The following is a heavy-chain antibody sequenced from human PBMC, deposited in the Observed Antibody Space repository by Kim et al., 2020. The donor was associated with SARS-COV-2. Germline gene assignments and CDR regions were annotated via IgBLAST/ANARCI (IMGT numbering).Heavy chain of an antibody. D-gene: IGHD3-22*01. V-gene: IGHV5-10-1*01. CDR2: IDPSDSYT. Sequence: GESLKISCKGSGYSFTSYWISWVRQMPGKGLEWMGRIDPSDSYTNYSPSFQGHVTISADKSISTAYLQWSSLKASDTAMYYCARQSRRKAGGLVSINYYDSSGYLGAFDIWGQGTMVTVSS. CDR3: ARQSRRKAGGLVSINYYDSSGYLGAFDI. CDR1: GYSFTSYW. J-gene: IGHJ3*02.